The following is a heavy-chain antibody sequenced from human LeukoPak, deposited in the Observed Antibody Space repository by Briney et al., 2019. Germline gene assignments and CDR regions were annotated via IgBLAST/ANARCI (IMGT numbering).Heavy chain of an antibody. CDR3: TRVNPSSDSYYDALDI. V-gene: IGHV3-73*01. CDR2: VRSKDNNYAT. CDR1: GFSFSGSP. Sequence: PGGSLRLSCAASGFSFSGSPMHWVRQASGKGLEWVGRVRSKDNNYATTYTASVKGRFTISRDDSKNTAYLQMNSLEIEDTAVYYCTRVNPSSDSYYDALDIWGQGTLVTVSS. D-gene: IGHD1-26*01. J-gene: IGHJ3*02.